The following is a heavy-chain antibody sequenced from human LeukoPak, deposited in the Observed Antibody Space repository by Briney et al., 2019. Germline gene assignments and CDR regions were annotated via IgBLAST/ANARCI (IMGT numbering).Heavy chain of an antibody. J-gene: IGHJ4*02. CDR1: GFTFSTYS. CDR2: ILYDGSHE. D-gene: IGHD4-23*01. Sequence: GGSLRLSCAASGFTFSTYSMHWVRQAPGKGLEWAANILYDGSHEFYADSVKGRFTISRDNSKNTLYLQINSLRTEDTAVYFCAKEGRWLDSWGQGTLVTVSS. V-gene: IGHV3-30*04. CDR3: AKEGRWLDS.